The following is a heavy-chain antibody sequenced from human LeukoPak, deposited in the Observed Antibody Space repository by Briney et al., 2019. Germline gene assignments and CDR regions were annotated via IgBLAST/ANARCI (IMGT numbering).Heavy chain of an antibody. J-gene: IGHJ3*02. CDR1: GCSINNYW. CDR3: ARDLAGPPQEAFDI. Sequence: GGSLRLSCAASGCSINNYWMNWVRQAPGKGREGVARIKKEGSERYYVDSGKGRFSISRDNTKNSLYLQMNTLRADDTAVYYCARDLAGPPQEAFDIWGQGTMVTVSS. V-gene: IGHV3-7*01. CDR2: IKKEGSER.